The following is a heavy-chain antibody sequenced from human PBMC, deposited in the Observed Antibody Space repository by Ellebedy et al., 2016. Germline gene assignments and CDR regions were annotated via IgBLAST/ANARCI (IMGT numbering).Heavy chain of an antibody. V-gene: IGHV1-8*01. J-gene: IGHJ6*02. Sequence: ASVKVSCKASGYTFTSYDINWVRQATGQGLEWMGWMNPNSGNTGYAQKFQGRVTMTRNTSISTAYMELSSLRSEDTAVYYCARGPFYYDSSGYLGSYYYYGMDVWGQGTTVTVSS. CDR2: MNPNSGNT. CDR1: GYTFTSYD. CDR3: ARGPFYYDSSGYLGSYYYYGMDV. D-gene: IGHD3-22*01.